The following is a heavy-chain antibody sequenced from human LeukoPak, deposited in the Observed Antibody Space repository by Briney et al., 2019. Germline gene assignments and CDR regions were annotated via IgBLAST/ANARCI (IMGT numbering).Heavy chain of an antibody. CDR2: INPNSGGT. V-gene: IGHV1-2*02. CDR1: GYTFTGYY. Sequence: ASVKASCKASGYTFTGYYMHWVRQAPGQGLEWMGWINPNSGGTNYAQKFQGRVTMTRDTSISTAYMELSRLRSDDTAVYYCAGEDYTHNWFDPWGQGTLVTVSS. J-gene: IGHJ5*02. D-gene: IGHD3-3*01. CDR3: AGEDYTHNWFDP.